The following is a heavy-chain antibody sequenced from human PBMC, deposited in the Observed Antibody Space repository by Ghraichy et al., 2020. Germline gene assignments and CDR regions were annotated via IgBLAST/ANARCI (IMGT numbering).Heavy chain of an antibody. CDR2: INHSGST. D-gene: IGHD2-2*01. V-gene: IGHV4-34*01. CDR1: GGSFSGYY. J-gene: IGHJ6*02. CDR3: ARGPNKHRYCSSTSCHDYYYYGMDV. Sequence: SETLSLTCAVYGGSFSGYYWSWIRQPPGKGLEWIGEINHSGSTNYNPSLKSRVTISVDTSKNQFSLKLSSVTAADTAVYYCARGPNKHRYCSSTSCHDYYYYGMDVWGQGTTVTVSS.